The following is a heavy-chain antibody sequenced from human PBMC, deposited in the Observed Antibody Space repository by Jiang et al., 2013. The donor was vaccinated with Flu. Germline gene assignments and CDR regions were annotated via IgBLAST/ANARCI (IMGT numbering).Heavy chain of an antibody. CDR1: GGSISSYY. Sequence: LVKPSETLSLTCTVSGGSISSYYWSWIRQPPGKGLEWIGYIYYSGSTNYNPSLKSRVTISVDTSKNQFSLKLSSVTAADTAVYYCARHPRRSGYIDYWGQGTLVTVSS. D-gene: IGHD5-12*01. CDR3: ARHPRRSGYIDY. CDR2: IYYSGST. V-gene: IGHV4-59*08. J-gene: IGHJ4*02.